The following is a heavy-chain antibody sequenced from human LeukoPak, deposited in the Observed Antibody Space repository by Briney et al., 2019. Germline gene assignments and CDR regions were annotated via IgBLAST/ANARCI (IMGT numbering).Heavy chain of an antibody. Sequence: GASVKVSCKASGYTFTSYGISWVRQAPGQGLEWMGGIIPIFGTANYAQKFQGGVTITADESTSTAYMELSSLRSEDTAVYYCATALGDYPFDYWGQGTLVTVSS. CDR2: IIPIFGTA. CDR1: GYTFTSYG. V-gene: IGHV1-69*13. CDR3: ATALGDYPFDY. D-gene: IGHD4-17*01. J-gene: IGHJ4*02.